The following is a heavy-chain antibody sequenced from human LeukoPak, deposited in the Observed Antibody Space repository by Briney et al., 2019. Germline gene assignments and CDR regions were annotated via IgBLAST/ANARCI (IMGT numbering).Heavy chain of an antibody. CDR1: GGSISSYS. V-gene: IGHV4-4*07. CDR2: IYTSGTT. Sequence: PSETLSLPCIVSGGSISSYSWTWIRQPAGEGLEWVGRIYTSGTTNYEPSLKSRVTMSVDTSKNQFSLKLSSVTAADTAVYYCAGEAGGGYARAFDIWGQGTMVTVSS. J-gene: IGHJ3*02. D-gene: IGHD5-12*01. CDR3: AGEAGGGYARAFDI.